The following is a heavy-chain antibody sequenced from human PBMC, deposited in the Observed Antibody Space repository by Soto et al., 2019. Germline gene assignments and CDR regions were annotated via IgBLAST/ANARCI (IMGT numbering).Heavy chain of an antibody. D-gene: IGHD4-17*01. V-gene: IGHV3-30-3*01. Sequence: LRLSCAASGFTFSSYAMHWVRQAPGKGLEWVAVISYDGSNKYYADSVKGRFTISRDNSKNTLYLQMNSLRAEDTAVYNCARATTVTTWFDYWGQGTLVTVSS. CDR3: ARATTVTTWFDY. J-gene: IGHJ4*02. CDR1: GFTFSSYA. CDR2: ISYDGSNK.